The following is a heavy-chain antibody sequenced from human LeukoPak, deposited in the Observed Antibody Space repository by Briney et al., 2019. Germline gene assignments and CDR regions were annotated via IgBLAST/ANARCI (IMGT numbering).Heavy chain of an antibody. CDR1: GFTLSSYA. D-gene: IGHD3-16*01. Sequence: GRSLRLSCAASGFTLSSYAMHWVRQGPGKGLEWVAFISSDGRTEYNADSVKGRFTISRDNSKNTLYLQMNSLTTEDTAVYYCARGWGSGAWLIDSWGQGTLVSVSS. CDR3: ARGWGSGAWLIDS. V-gene: IGHV3-30*04. J-gene: IGHJ4*02. CDR2: ISSDGRTE.